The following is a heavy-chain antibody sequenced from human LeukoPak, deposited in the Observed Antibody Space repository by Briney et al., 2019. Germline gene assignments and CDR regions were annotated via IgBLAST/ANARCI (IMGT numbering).Heavy chain of an antibody. Sequence: GGSLRLSCAASGFTFSSYGMHWVRQAPGKGLEWVAVISYDGSNKYYADSVKGRFTISRDNSKNTPYLQMNSLRAEDTAVYYCAKVGPDCRGGSCYSGLDYWGQGTLVTVSS. CDR3: AKVGPDCRGGSCYSGLDY. CDR2: ISYDGSNK. CDR1: GFTFSSYG. V-gene: IGHV3-30*18. D-gene: IGHD2-15*01. J-gene: IGHJ4*02.